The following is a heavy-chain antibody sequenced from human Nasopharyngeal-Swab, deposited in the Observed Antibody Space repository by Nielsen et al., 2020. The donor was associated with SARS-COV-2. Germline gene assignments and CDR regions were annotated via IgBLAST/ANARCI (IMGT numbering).Heavy chain of an antibody. V-gene: IGHV3-48*03. Sequence: GESLKISCVGSGFTFDNYEMNWVRQAPGKGLEWVSYISSSGNTLYYADSVKGRFTVSRDNAKNSLFLHLGSLRAEDTAVYYWAREGYGDSSFYFDYWGQGTLVTVSS. CDR2: ISSSGNTL. CDR3: AREGYGDSSFYFDY. D-gene: IGHD4-17*01. CDR1: GFTFDNYE. J-gene: IGHJ4*02.